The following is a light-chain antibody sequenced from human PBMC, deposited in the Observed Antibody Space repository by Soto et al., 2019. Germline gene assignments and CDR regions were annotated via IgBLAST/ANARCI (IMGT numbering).Light chain of an antibody. Sequence: EVVLTQSPAILSLSPGERATLSCGASQTVSRNFLAWYQKMPGLAPTLLIYEASSRATGTPDRFSGSGSGIYFTLTITRLEPEDFDVHYFDHCGTSPGTFGQGTTVESK. CDR3: DHCGTSPGT. V-gene: IGKV3D-20*01. J-gene: IGKJ1*01. CDR2: EAS. CDR1: QTVSRNF.